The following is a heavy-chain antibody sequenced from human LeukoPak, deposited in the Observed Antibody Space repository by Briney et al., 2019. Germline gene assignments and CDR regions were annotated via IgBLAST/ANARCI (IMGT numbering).Heavy chain of an antibody. D-gene: IGHD3-9*01. J-gene: IGHJ5*02. CDR3: ARHDYDLLTGYTINWFDP. CDR2: VFYRGTT. V-gene: IGHV4-39*01. CDR1: GGSIGSGTHY. Sequence: PSETLSLTCTVSGGSIGSGTHYWGWVRQPPGKGLEWIGSVFYRGTTFYSPSPKSRVTVSIDTSKNQFSLKLNSVTAADTAVYYCARHDYDLLTGYTINWFDPWGQGTLVTVSS.